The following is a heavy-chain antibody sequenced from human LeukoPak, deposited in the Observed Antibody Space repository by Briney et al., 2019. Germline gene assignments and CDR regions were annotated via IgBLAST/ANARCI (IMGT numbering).Heavy chain of an antibody. V-gene: IGHV3-11*01. J-gene: IGHJ4*02. CDR3: ARGQTVVGAKYYFDQ. CDR2: ISSSGGTI. Sequence: GGSLRLSCAASGFTFSDYYMSWIRQAPGKGLEWVSYISSSGGTIYYADSVKGRFTLSRDNAKNSLYLQMNSLRAEDTAMYYCARGQTVVGAKYYFDQWGQGTLVTVSS. CDR1: GFTFSDYY. D-gene: IGHD1-26*01.